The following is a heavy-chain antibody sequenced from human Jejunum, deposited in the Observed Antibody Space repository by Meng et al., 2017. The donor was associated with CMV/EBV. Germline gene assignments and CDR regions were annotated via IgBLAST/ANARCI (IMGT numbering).Heavy chain of an antibody. CDR3: AKGPRVIFHVNYYYGMDV. CDR1: FSSYG. D-gene: IGHD2-21*01. J-gene: IGHJ6*02. V-gene: IGHV3-30*02. Sequence: FSSYGMDWVRQAPGKGLEWVAFIRYDGSNTYYADSVKGRFTVSRDNSKNTVYLEMNSLRAEDTAVYYCAKGPRVIFHVNYYYGMDVWGQGTTVTVSS. CDR2: IRYDGSNT.